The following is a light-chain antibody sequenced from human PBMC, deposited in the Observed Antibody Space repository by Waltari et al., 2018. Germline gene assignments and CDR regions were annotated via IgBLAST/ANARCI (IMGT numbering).Light chain of an antibody. J-gene: IGLJ2*01. CDR1: RLRRYS. CDR3: LSQDISSTRF. CDR2: GQD. Sequence: SSELTQDPTVSVALGQTVRITCQGDRLRRYSASWYQQRPGQAPVLVFYGQDNRPSGIPDRFSGSTSGDTDALTITGTQTEDEADYYCLSQDISSTRFFGGGTRLTV. V-gene: IGLV3-19*01.